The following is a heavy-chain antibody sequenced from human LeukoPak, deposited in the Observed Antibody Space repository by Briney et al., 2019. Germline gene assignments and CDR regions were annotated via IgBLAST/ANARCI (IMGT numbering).Heavy chain of an antibody. D-gene: IGHD6-19*01. CDR2: INWNGGST. Sequence: PGGSLRLSCAASGFTFDDYGMSWVRQAPGKGLEWVSGINWNGGSTGYADSVKGRFTISRDNAKNSLYPQMNSLRAEDTALYYCARDQAQWLPHDYWGQGTLVTVSS. V-gene: IGHV3-20*04. J-gene: IGHJ4*02. CDR3: ARDQAQWLPHDY. CDR1: GFTFDDYG.